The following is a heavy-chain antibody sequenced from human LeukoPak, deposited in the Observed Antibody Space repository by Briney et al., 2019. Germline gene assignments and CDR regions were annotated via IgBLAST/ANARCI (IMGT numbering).Heavy chain of an antibody. D-gene: IGHD3-22*01. CDR3: ARDLGGEVVVTSIDY. V-gene: IGHV1-46*01. Sequence: ASVKVSCKASGYTFTSCYMHWVRQAPGQGLEWMGIINPSGGSTSYAQKFQGRVTMTRDMSTSTVYMELSSLRSEDTAVYYCARDLGGEVVVTSIDYWGQGTLVTVSS. CDR2: INPSGGST. J-gene: IGHJ4*02. CDR1: GYTFTSCY.